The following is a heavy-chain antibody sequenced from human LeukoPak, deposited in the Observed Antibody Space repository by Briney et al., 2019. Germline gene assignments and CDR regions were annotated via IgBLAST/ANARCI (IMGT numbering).Heavy chain of an antibody. CDR1: GDSISSSPYS. Sequence: PSETLSLTCGVSGDSISSSPYSWAWIRQPPGKGLAWIGTIHQSGGSYYDPSIQSRLSMSVDTSKNQFSLKLTSVTAADTAVYYCARHSWGGNKDFDLWGRGTLVAVSS. CDR2: IHQSGGS. CDR3: ARHSWGGNKDFDL. D-gene: IGHD4-23*01. V-gene: IGHV4-39*01. J-gene: IGHJ2*01.